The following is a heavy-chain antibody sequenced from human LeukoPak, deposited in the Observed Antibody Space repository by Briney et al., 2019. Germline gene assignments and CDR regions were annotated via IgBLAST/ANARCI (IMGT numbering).Heavy chain of an antibody. J-gene: IGHJ4*02. Sequence: SVKVSCKASGGTFSSYAISWVRQAPGQGLEWMGGIIPIFGTANYAQKFQGRVTITTDESTSTAYMELSSLRPEDTAVYYCARDPSPDEGPLDYWGQGTLVTVSS. CDR2: IIPIFGTA. CDR3: ARDPSPDEGPLDY. V-gene: IGHV1-69*05. D-gene: IGHD5-24*01. CDR1: GGTFSSYA.